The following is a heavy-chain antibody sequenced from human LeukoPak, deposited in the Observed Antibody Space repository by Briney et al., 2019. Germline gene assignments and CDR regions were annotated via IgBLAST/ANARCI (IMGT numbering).Heavy chain of an antibody. CDR3: ARMTEDSSGLFEY. Sequence: SGPTLVKPTQTLTLTRTFYGFSLGTSGMGVKWIRQPPGKALEWLARIDWNEDKFYNTSLKTRLTISKDTPRNPVVLTGTNMDPVETATYYCARMTEDSSGLFEYWGQGTLVTVSS. V-gene: IGHV2-70*04. CDR2: IDWNEDK. D-gene: IGHD3-22*01. CDR1: GFSLGTSGMG. J-gene: IGHJ4*02.